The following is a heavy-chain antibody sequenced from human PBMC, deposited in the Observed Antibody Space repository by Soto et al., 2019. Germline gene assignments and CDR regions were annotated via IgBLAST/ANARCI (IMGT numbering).Heavy chain of an antibody. D-gene: IGHD3-3*01. Sequence: SVKVSCKASGGTFSSYAISWVRQAPGQGLEWMGGIIPIFGTANYAQKFQGRVTITADESTSTAYMELSSLRSEDTAVYYCARDDFWSGYPSGVRAISQYCCMDVWGQGTTVTVSS. CDR2: IIPIFGTA. CDR1: GGTFSSYA. J-gene: IGHJ6*02. CDR3: ARDDFWSGYPSGVRAISQYCCMDV. V-gene: IGHV1-69*13.